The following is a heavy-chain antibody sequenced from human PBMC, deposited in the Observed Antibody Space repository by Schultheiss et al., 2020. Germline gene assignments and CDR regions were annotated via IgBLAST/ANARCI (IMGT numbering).Heavy chain of an antibody. CDR1: GGSISSGSYY. Sequence: SQTLSLTCTVSGGSISSGSYYWSWIRQPAGKGLEWIGRIYTSGSTNYNPSLKSRVTISVDTSKNQFSLKVSSVTAADTAVYYCARTYDTTAQGGYFDLWGRGTLVTVSS. V-gene: IGHV4-61*02. J-gene: IGHJ2*01. D-gene: IGHD2/OR15-2a*01. CDR2: IYTSGST. CDR3: ARTYDTTAQGGYFDL.